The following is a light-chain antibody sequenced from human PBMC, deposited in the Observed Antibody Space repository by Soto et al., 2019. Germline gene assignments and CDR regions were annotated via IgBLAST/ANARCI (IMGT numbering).Light chain of an antibody. CDR2: DAS. J-gene: IGKJ5*01. CDR1: QSVSHA. V-gene: IGKV3-11*01. CDR3: QQRGSWPPSIT. Sequence: EVVLTQSPATLSLSPGDRATLSCRASQSVSHALAWYQQKPGQAPRLLIHDASSRATGIPARFSGSGSETDFTLTISSLEPEDFGVYYCQQRGSWPPSITFGQGTRLEIK.